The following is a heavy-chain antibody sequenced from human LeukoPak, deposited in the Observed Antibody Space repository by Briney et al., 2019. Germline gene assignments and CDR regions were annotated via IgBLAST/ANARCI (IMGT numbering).Heavy chain of an antibody. Sequence: SQTLSLTCAVSGGSIPSRGYYWSWIRQYPGKSLEWIGHIYSSGSTYYNPSLKSRHTISVDTSKNQFSLKVTSVTAADTAVYYCARLDGAYFDYWGRGTQVTVSS. V-gene: IGHV4-31*11. J-gene: IGHJ4*02. CDR1: GGSIPSRGYY. CDR3: ARLDGAYFDY. CDR2: IYSSGST. D-gene: IGHD3-16*01.